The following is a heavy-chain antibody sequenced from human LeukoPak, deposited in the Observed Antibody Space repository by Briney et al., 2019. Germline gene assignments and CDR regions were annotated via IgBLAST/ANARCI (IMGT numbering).Heavy chain of an antibody. J-gene: IGHJ4*02. CDR2: ISDSGGST. D-gene: IGHD3-22*01. CDR3: ASSYGSSAYYPFDY. Sequence: GGSLRLSCAASGFTFDDYAMHWVRQAPGKGLEWVSLISDSGGSTNYADSVKGRFTISRDNSKNTLYLQMNTLRAEDTAIYYCASSYGSSAYYPFDYWGQGTLVTVFS. V-gene: IGHV3-23*01. CDR1: GFTFDDYA.